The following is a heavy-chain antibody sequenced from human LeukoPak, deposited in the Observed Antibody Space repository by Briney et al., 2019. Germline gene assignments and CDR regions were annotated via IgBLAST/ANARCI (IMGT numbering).Heavy chain of an antibody. CDR3: ARGPPRGKYYYMDV. CDR1: GFNFSSFD. J-gene: IGHJ6*03. V-gene: IGHV3-13*01. CDR2: IGTASDT. Sequence: GGSLRLSCAASGFNFSSFDMHWVRQPTGQGLEWGSTIGTASDTYYPGSVEGRFTLSRDNAKNSLYLQMNSLTAGDTAVYYCARGPPRGKYYYMDVWGKGTTVTVSS. D-gene: IGHD1-1*01.